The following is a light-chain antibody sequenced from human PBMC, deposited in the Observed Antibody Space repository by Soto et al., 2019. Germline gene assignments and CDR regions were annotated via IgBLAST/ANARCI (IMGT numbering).Light chain of an antibody. CDR3: QQGYTTPWT. V-gene: IGKV1-39*01. CDR2: AAS. Sequence: DIQMTQSPSSLSASVGDRVTITCRASQSISNYLNWYQQKPGKAPKLLIYAASSLQSGVPSRFSGSGSGPDFTLTINSLQPEDFATYCCQQGYTTPWTVGQGTKVDIK. CDR1: QSISNY. J-gene: IGKJ1*01.